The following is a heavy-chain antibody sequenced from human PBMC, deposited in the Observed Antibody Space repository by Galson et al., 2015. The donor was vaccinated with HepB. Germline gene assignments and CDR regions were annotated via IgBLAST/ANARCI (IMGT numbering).Heavy chain of an antibody. J-gene: IGHJ4*02. CDR3: AKDLSNGWYYGNVDY. D-gene: IGHD6-19*01. CDR2: ISGKTGST. Sequence: SLRLSCAASGFTFSTYAMSWVRQAPGKGLEWVSHISGKTGSTYYADSVKGRFTISRDNSNNTLSLQMNNLRAEDTAVYYCAKDLSNGWYYGNVDYWGQGTLVTVSS. V-gene: IGHV3-23*01. CDR1: GFTFSTYA.